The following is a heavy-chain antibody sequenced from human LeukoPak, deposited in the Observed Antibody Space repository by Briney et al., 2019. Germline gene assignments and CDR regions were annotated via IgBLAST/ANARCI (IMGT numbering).Heavy chain of an antibody. D-gene: IGHD1-20*01. CDR2: IYHSGST. J-gene: IGHJ6*03. CDR1: GYSISSGYY. CDR3: ARESHSWNYHYYYYMDV. Sequence: SETLSLTCTASGYSISSGYYWGWIRQPPGKGLEWIGSIYHSGSTYYNPSLKSRVTISVDTSKNQFSLKLSSVTAADTAVYYCARESHSWNYHYYYYMDVWGKGTTVTVSS. V-gene: IGHV4-38-2*02.